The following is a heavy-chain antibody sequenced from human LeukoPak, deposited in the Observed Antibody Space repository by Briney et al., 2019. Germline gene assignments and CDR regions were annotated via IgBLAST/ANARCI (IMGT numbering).Heavy chain of an antibody. J-gene: IGHJ4*02. V-gene: IGHV3-9*01. CDR1: RFTFDDYA. D-gene: IGHD3-16*02. CDR2: ISWNSGSI. CDR3: AKDRGVWGSYLDY. Sequence: PGRSLRLSCAASRFTFDDYAMHWVRQAPGKGLEWVSGISWNSGSIGYADSVKGRFTISRDNAKNSLYLQMNSLRAEDTALYYCAKDRGVWGSYLDYWGQGTLVTVSS.